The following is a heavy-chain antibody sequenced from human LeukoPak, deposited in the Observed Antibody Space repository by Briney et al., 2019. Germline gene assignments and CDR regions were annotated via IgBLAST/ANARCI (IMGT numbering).Heavy chain of an antibody. V-gene: IGHV4-34*01. CDR2: INHSGTT. J-gene: IGHJ4*02. Sequence: SETLSLTCAVYGGSFSGYYWSWIRQPPGKGLEWIGEINHSGTTHYNPSLKSRVTISVDTSKNQFSLKLSSVTAADTAVYYCARAEYGDYYGYFDYWGQGTLVTVSS. D-gene: IGHD4-17*01. CDR1: GGSFSGYY. CDR3: ARAEYGDYYGYFDY.